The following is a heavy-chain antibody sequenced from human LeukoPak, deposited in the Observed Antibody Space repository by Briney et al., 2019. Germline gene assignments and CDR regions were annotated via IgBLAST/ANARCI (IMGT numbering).Heavy chain of an antibody. CDR2: IYHSGGT. CDR3: ASTITVTTDY. V-gene: IGHV4-38-2*02. Sequence: SETLSLTCTVSGYSISSGYYWGWIRQPPGKGLEWIGSIYHSGGTYYNPSLKSRVTISVDTTKNQFSLKLTSVTAADTAVYYCASTITVTTDYWGQGTLVTVSS. CDR1: GYSISSGYY. D-gene: IGHD4-17*01. J-gene: IGHJ4*02.